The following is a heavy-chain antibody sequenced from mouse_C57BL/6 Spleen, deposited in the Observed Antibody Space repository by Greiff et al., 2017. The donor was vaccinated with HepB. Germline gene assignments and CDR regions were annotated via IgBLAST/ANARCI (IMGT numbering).Heavy chain of an antibody. CDR3: ARPDYYYAMDY. Sequence: EVKVVESGGGLVKPGGSLKLSCAASGFTFSDYGMHWVRQAPEKGLEWVAYISSGSSTIYYADTVKGRFTISRDNAKNTLFLQMTSLRSEDTAMYYCARPDYYYAMDYWGQGTSVTVSS. J-gene: IGHJ4*01. CDR2: ISSGSSTI. CDR1: GFTFSDYG. V-gene: IGHV5-17*01.